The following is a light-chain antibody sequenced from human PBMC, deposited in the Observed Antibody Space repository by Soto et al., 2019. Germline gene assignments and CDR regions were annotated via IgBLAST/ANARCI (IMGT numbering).Light chain of an antibody. J-gene: IGLJ1*01. CDR1: SSDVGGYNY. CDR2: EVT. Sequence: QSALTQPPSASGSPGQSVTISCTGTSSDVGGYNYVSWYQQHPGKAPKLMIYEVTKRPSGVPDRFSGSKSGNTASLTVSGLQAEDEADYYCCSYAVSNNLKVFGTGTKLTVL. CDR3: CSYAVSNNLKV. V-gene: IGLV2-8*01.